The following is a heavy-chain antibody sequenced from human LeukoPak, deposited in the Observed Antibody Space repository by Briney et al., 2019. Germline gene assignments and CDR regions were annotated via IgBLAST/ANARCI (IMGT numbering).Heavy chain of an antibody. CDR1: GDSMNGLS. CDR3: ARGVRVGFSSYYFDY. D-gene: IGHD6-6*01. J-gene: IGHJ4*02. CDR2: IYDTGNT. Sequence: SETLSLTCTVSGDSMNGLSWSWIRQSPGKGLEWIAYIYDTGNTNTSPSLKSRVTLSVDTSKKQFSLRLSSVTAADTAAYYCARGVRVGFSSYYFDYWGQGTLVTVSS. V-gene: IGHV4-59*11.